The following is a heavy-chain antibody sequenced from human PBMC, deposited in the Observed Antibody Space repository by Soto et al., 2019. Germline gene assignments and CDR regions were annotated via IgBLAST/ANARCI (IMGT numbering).Heavy chain of an antibody. CDR2: ISSNGGST. V-gene: IGHV3-64*01. J-gene: IGHJ6*03. CDR3: ARGGAAAVVNYYMDV. CDR1: GFTFSSYA. D-gene: IGHD6-13*01. Sequence: GGSLRLSCAASGFTFSSYAMHWVRQAPGKGLEYVSAISSNGGSTYYANSVKGRFTISRDNSKNTLYLQMGSLRAEDMAVYYCARGGAAAVVNYYMDVWGKGTTVTVSS.